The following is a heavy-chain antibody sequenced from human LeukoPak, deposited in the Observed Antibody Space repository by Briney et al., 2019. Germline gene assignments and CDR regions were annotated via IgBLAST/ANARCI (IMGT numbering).Heavy chain of an antibody. CDR1: GFTFSGYS. V-gene: IGHV3-30*18. Sequence: GGFLRLSCAASGFTFSGYSMNWVRQAPGKGLEWVAVISYDGSNKYYVDSVKGRFTISRDNSKNTLYLQMNSLRAEDTAVYYCAKDPGYSYGYSFHYWGQGTLVTVSS. CDR2: ISYDGSNK. D-gene: IGHD5-18*01. CDR3: AKDPGYSYGYSFHY. J-gene: IGHJ4*02.